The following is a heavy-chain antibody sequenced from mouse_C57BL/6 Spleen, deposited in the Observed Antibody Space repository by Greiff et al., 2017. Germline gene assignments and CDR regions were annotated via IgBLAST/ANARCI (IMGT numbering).Heavy chain of an antibody. CDR2: IDPSDSET. CDR3: ARDRRVSSGPDY. CDR1: GYTFTSYW. J-gene: IGHJ2*01. V-gene: IGHV1-52*01. Sequence: QVQLQQSGAELVRPGSSVKLSCKASGYTFTSYWMPWVKQRPIQGLEWIGTIDPSDSETHYTQKVKDKATLTVDKSYRHPYMQLSRLTSEDSAVYYCARDRRVSSGPDYWGQGTTLTVSS. D-gene: IGHD3-2*02.